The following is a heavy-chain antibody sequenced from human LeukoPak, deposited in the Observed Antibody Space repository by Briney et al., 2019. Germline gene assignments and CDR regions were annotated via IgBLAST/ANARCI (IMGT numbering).Heavy chain of an antibody. D-gene: IGHD1-26*01. V-gene: IGHV4-34*01. Sequence: PSETLSLTCAVYGGSFSGYYWSWIRQPPGKGLEWIGEINHSGSTNYNPSLKSRVTISVDTSKNQFSLKLSSVTAADTAVYYCARGGSGELLPYNWFDPWGQGTLVTVSS. J-gene: IGHJ5*02. CDR1: GGSFSGYY. CDR2: INHSGST. CDR3: ARGGSGELLPYNWFDP.